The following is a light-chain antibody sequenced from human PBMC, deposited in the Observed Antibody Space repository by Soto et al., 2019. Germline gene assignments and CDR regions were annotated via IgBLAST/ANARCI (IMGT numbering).Light chain of an antibody. J-gene: IGLJ1*01. V-gene: IGLV2-14*01. CDR1: SSDVGAYNY. Sequence: QSVLTQPASVSGSPGQSITISCTGTSSDVGAYNYVSWYQQHPGKAPKLMIYEVSNRPSGVSHRFSGSKSGSTASLTISGLQAEDEADYYCSSYTSTYTYVFGTRTKV. CDR3: SSYTSTYTYV. CDR2: EVS.